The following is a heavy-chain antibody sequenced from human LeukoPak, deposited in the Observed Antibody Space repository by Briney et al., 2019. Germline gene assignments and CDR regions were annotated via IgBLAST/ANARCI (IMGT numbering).Heavy chain of an antibody. CDR3: ARDRSGGHSLDY. V-gene: IGHV4-38-2*02. CDR1: GYSISSGYY. Sequence: SETLSLTCAVSGYSISSGYYWGWIRQPPGKGLEWIGNMFHSGSTYYNPSLKSRVTISVDTSKNQFSLRLSSVTAADTAIYYCARDRSGGHSLDYWGQGTLVTVSS. J-gene: IGHJ4*02. CDR2: MFHSGST. D-gene: IGHD1-26*01.